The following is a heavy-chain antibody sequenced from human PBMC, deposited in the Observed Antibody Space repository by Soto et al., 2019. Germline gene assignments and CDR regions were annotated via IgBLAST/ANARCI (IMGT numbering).Heavy chain of an antibody. CDR3: ARLPLAIGSGPTLSFDY. J-gene: IGHJ4*02. V-gene: IGHV4-59*04. CDR1: GGSISSYY. CDR2: IYYSGST. D-gene: IGHD6-19*01. Sequence: SETLSLTCTVSGGSISSYYWSWIRQPPGKGLEWIGYIYYSGSTYYNPSLKSRVTISVDTSKNQFSLKLSSVTAADTAVYYCARLPLAIGSGPTLSFDYWGQGTLVTVS.